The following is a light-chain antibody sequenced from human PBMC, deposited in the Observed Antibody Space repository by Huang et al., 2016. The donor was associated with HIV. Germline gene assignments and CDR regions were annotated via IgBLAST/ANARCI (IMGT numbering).Light chain of an antibody. Sequence: EIVMTQSPATLSVSPGERVTLSCRASQSISDNLAWYQHKPGQAPRLLIYGASTRTTGIPVKFGGSGSGTEFTLSISSLESEDSAVYYCQKYNTWRPKYTFGQGTEVEIK. CDR3: QKYNTWRPKYT. CDR2: GAS. J-gene: IGKJ2*01. CDR1: QSISDN. V-gene: IGKV3-15*01.